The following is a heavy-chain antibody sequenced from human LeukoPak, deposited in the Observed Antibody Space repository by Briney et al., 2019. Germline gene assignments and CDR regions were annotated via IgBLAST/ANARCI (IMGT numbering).Heavy chain of an antibody. CDR2: INHSGST. J-gene: IGHJ5*02. CDR3: ARFRSGYYWNWFDP. CDR1: GGSFSGYY. Sequence: SETLSLTCAVYGGSFSGYYWSWIRQPPGKGLEWIGEINHSGSTNYNPSLRSRVTISVDTSKNQFSLKLSSVTAADTAVYYCARFRSGYYWNWFDPWGQGTLVTVSS. V-gene: IGHV4-34*01. D-gene: IGHD3-22*01.